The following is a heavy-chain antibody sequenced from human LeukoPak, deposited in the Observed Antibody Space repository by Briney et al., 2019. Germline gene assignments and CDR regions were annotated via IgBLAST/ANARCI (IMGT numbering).Heavy chain of an antibody. CDR1: GGSFSGHY. CDR2: INHGGRT. J-gene: IGHJ4*02. Sequence: SETLSLTCAVYGGSFSGHYWSWIRQPPGKGLEWIGEINHGGRTNYNPSLKSRVTISVDTSKNQFSLKLNSVTAADTAVYYCSRQGGYYDSSGSVDYWGPGTLVTVSS. V-gene: IGHV4-34*01. D-gene: IGHD3-22*01. CDR3: SRQGGYYDSSGSVDY.